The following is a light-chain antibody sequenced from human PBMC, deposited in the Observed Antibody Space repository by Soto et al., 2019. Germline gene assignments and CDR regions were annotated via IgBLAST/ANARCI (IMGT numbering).Light chain of an antibody. CDR3: QQRRS. Sequence: EIVLTQSPATLSLSPGERATLSCRASQGVSSYLAWYQQKPGQAPRLLIYDASNRATGIPARFSGSGPGTDFTLTISSLEPEDFAVYYCQQRRSFGGGTKVEIK. J-gene: IGKJ4*01. CDR2: DAS. CDR1: QGVSSY. V-gene: IGKV3D-11*01.